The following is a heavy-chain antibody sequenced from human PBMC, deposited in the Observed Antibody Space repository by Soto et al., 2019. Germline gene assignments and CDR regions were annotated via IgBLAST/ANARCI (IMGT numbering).Heavy chain of an antibody. CDR2: ISGSGGST. CDR1: VFTFSSYA. D-gene: IGHD3-3*01. CDR3: AKDNRNFWSDLDY. Sequence: GGSLRLSCAASVFTFSSYAMIWVRQAPGKGLEWVSAISGSGGSTCYADSVKGRFTISRDNSKNTLYLQMNSLRAEGTAVYYCAKDNRNFWSDLDYWGQGTLVTVSS. V-gene: IGHV3-23*01. J-gene: IGHJ4*02.